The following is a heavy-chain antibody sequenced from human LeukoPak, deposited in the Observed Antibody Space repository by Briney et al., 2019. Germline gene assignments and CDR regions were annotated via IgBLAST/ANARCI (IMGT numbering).Heavy chain of an antibody. CDR3: ARIIFGVDKYAFDI. CDR1: GGSISSGGYY. J-gene: IGHJ3*02. V-gene: IGHV4-31*03. CDR2: IYYSGST. Sequence: SETLSLTCTVSGGSISSGGYYWSWIRQHPGRGLEWIGYIYYSGSTYYNPSLKSRVTISVDTSKNQFSLKLSSVTAADTAVYYCARIIFGVDKYAFDIWGQGTMVTVSS. D-gene: IGHD3-3*01.